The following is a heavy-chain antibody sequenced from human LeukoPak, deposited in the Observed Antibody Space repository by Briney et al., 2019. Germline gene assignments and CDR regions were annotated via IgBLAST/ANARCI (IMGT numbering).Heavy chain of an antibody. V-gene: IGHV1-69*05. CDR3: ARAGVVAAPWALAF. Sequence: GASVKVPCKASGGTFSSYGISWVRQAPGQGLEWVGGIIPVVSTPTYAQNFQGRVTISTDESTGTAYLELNSLRSEDTAVYYCARAGVVAAPWALAFWGQGTLVTVSS. D-gene: IGHD6-6*01. CDR1: GGTFSSYG. CDR2: IIPVVSTP. J-gene: IGHJ4*02.